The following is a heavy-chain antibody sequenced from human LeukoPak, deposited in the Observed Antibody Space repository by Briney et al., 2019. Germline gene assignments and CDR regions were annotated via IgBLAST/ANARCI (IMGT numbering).Heavy chain of an antibody. V-gene: IGHV3-9*01. J-gene: IGHJ6*02. Sequence: GGSLRLSCAASGFTFDDYAMHWVRQAPGKGLEWVSGISWNSGSIGYADSVKGRFTISRDNAKNSLYLQMNSLRAEDTALYYCAKGRMDYYYGMDVWGQGTTVTVSS. D-gene: IGHD2-8*01. CDR2: ISWNSGSI. CDR1: GFTFDDYA. CDR3: AKGRMDYYYGMDV.